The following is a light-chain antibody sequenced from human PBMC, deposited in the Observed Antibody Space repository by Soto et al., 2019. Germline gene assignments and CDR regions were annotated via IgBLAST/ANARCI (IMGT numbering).Light chain of an antibody. CDR2: EAS. CDR1: QAISGH. Sequence: DIQVTQSPSSLSASVGDRVTITCRASQAISGHLAWYQQKPGKVPKLLIYEASTLQSRVPSRFSASGSGTDFTLTISSLQPEDVAIYYCQKYNGTPWTFGQGTKVEFK. CDR3: QKYNGTPWT. J-gene: IGKJ1*01. V-gene: IGKV1-27*01.